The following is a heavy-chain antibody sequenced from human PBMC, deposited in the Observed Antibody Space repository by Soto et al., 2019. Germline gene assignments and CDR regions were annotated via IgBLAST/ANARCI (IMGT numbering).Heavy chain of an antibody. CDR2: IIPIFGTA. CDR1: GGTFSSYA. Sequence: SVKVSCKASGGTFSSYAISWVRQAPGQGLEWMGGIIPIFGTANYAQKFQGRVTITADKSTSTAYMELSSLRSEDTAVYYCASXGELYYYESSGYSACDIWGQGTMVTVSS. D-gene: IGHD3-22*01. CDR3: ASXGELYYYESSGYSACDI. J-gene: IGHJ3*02. V-gene: IGHV1-69*06.